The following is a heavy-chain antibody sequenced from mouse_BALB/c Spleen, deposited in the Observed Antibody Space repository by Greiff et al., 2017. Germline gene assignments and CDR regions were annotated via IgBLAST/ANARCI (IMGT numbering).Heavy chain of an antibody. CDR3: TGWFAY. V-gene: IGHV6-6*02. CDR2: IRLKSNNYAT. CDR1: GFTFSNYW. Sequence: EVKVEESGGGLVQPGGSMKLSCVASGFTFSNYWMNWVRQSPEKGLEWVAEIRLKSNNYATHYAESVKGRFTISRDDSKSSVYLQMNNLRAEDTGIYYCTGWFAYWGQGTLVTVSA. J-gene: IGHJ3*01.